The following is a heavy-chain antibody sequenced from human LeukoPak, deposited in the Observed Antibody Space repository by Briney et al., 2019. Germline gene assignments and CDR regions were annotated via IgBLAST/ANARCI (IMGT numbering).Heavy chain of an antibody. CDR2: ISSSSNYI. D-gene: IGHD6-19*01. CDR3: VRASTSYSSGLDAFDI. V-gene: IGHV3-21*01. CDR1: GFTFSSYS. J-gene: IGHJ3*02. Sequence: PGGSLRLSCAASGFTFSSYSMNWVRQAPGKGLEWVSSISSSSNYIYYADSVKGRFTISRDNAKNSVYLQMNSLRVEDTAVYHCVRASTSYSSGLDAFDIWGQGTMVTVSS.